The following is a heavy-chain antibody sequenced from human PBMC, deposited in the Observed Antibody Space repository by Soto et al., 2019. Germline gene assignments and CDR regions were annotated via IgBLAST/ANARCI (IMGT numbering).Heavy chain of an antibody. J-gene: IGHJ5*02. V-gene: IGHV4-59*01. CDR2: IHYSGST. CDR1: GGSISSYY. Sequence: QVQLQESGPGLVKPSETLSLTCTVSGGSISSYYWSWIRQPPGKGLEWIGYIHYSGSTKYNPSLKSGVTISVATSKNQFSRKLSSVTAADTAVYYCARDRGGVASNWFDPWGQGTLVTVSS. D-gene: IGHD3-10*01. CDR3: ARDRGGVASNWFDP.